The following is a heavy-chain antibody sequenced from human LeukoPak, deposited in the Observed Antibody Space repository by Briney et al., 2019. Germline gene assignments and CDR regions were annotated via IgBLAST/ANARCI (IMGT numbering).Heavy chain of an antibody. CDR2: ISWNSGSI. CDR1: GFTFSTYG. Sequence: PGGSLRLSCAASGFTFSTYGMHWVRQAPGKGLEWVSGISWNSGSIGYADSVKGRFTISRDNAKNSLYLQMNSLRAEDTALYYCAKVGMTTEYYFDYWGQGTLVTVSS. CDR3: AKVGMTTEYYFDY. V-gene: IGHV3-9*01. D-gene: IGHD4-17*01. J-gene: IGHJ4*02.